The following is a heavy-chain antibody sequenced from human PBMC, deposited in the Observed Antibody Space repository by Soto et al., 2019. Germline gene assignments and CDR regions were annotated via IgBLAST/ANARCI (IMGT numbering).Heavy chain of an antibody. CDR2: IYYSGST. Sequence: QVQLQESGPGLVKPSETLSLTCTVSGGSVSGYYWSWIRQPPGKGLEWIGYIYYSGSTNYNPSLKSGVTISVDTSKNQFSLKLSSVTAADTAVYYCARGRQWLDDWGQGTLVTVSS. V-gene: IGHV4-59*02. J-gene: IGHJ4*02. CDR1: GGSVSGYY. D-gene: IGHD6-19*01. CDR3: ARGRQWLDD.